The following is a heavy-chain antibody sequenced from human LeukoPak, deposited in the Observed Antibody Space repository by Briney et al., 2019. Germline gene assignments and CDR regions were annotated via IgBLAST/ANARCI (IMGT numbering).Heavy chain of an antibody. Sequence: GGSLRHSCAASGFTVSTNYMSWVRQAPGKGLEWVSVISSGGTPYYADSVKGRFTISRDSSENTLYLQMHSLRAEDTAVYYCARGGAGYAFDYWGQGTLVTVPS. CDR3: ARGGAGYAFDY. D-gene: IGHD5-12*01. J-gene: IGHJ4*02. CDR1: GFTVSTNY. CDR2: ISSGGTP. V-gene: IGHV3-53*05.